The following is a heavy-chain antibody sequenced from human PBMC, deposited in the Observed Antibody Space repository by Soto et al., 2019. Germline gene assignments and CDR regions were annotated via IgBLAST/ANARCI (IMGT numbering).Heavy chain of an antibody. V-gene: IGHV3-11*01. CDR3: ARDVFEGATYYDFWSGPYYFDY. CDR2: ISSSGSTI. Sequence: PGGSLRLSCAASGFTFSDYYMSWIRQAPGKGLEWVSYISSSGSTIYYADSVKGRFTISRDNAKNSLYLQMNSLRAEDTAVYYCARDVFEGATYYDFWSGPYYFDYWGQGTLVTVSS. CDR1: GFTFSDYY. J-gene: IGHJ4*02. D-gene: IGHD3-3*01.